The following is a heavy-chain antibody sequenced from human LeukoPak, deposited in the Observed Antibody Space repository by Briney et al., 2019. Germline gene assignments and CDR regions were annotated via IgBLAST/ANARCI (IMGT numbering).Heavy chain of an antibody. V-gene: IGHV1-18*01. Sequence: EASVKVSCKVSGFTFNNFGVTWLRQAPGKGLEWVGWISEYNGKTDYAQKFQGRVTLTTDTSTSTAYMELRSLRSDDTAVYYCAGRGPQLYDYWGQGTLVTVSP. CDR2: ISEYNGKT. CDR3: AGRGPQLYDY. D-gene: IGHD1-1*01. CDR1: GFTFNNFG. J-gene: IGHJ4*02.